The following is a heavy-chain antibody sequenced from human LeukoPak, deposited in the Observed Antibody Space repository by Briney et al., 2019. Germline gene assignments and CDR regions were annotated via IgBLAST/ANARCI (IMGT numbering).Heavy chain of an antibody. Sequence: SETLSLTCTVSGGSISSSSYYWGWIRQPPGKGLEWIGSIYYSGSTYYNPSLKSRVTISVDTSKNQFSLKLSSVTAADTAVYYCARHSFPWYSSSSVGYWGQGTLVTVSS. CDR1: GGSISSSSYY. CDR2: IYYSGST. J-gene: IGHJ4*02. V-gene: IGHV4-39*01. CDR3: ARHSFPWYSSSSVGY. D-gene: IGHD6-6*01.